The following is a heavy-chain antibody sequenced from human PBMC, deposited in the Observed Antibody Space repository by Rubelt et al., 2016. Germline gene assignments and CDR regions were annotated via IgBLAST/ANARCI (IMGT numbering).Heavy chain of an antibody. Sequence: EVQLVESGGGLVQPGGSLRLSCAASGFTFSSHAMSWVRQAPGKGLEWVSIISGSGGSTYYADSVKGRFTISRDNSKNTLYRQLNSLRAEDTALYYCARDLAFNGMDVWGQGTTVTVAS. CDR2: ISGSGGST. V-gene: IGHV3-23*04. CDR1: GFTFSSHA. D-gene: IGHD5-12*01. J-gene: IGHJ6*02. CDR3: ARDLAFNGMDV.